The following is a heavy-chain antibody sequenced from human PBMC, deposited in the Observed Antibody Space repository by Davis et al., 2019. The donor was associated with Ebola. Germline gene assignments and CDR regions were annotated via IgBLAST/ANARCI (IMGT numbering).Heavy chain of an antibody. CDR2: IYYSGST. Sequence: MPSETLSLTCTVSGGSISSYYWSWIRQPPGKGLEWIGYIYYSGSTNYNPSLKSRVTISVDTSKNQFPLKLSSVTAADTAVYYCARHVFGSELQWLDHWGQGTLVTVSS. CDR1: GGSISSYY. V-gene: IGHV4-59*08. CDR3: ARHVFGSELQWLDH. J-gene: IGHJ4*02. D-gene: IGHD6-19*01.